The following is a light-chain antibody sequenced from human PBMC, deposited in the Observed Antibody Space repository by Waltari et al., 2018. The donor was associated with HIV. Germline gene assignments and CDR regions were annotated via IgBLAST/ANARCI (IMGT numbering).Light chain of an antibody. Sequence: DIQMTQSPSSLSASVGARVTITCRASQSISDYLNWYQHKPGKAPELLIFAASSLQSGVPSRFSGSGSGTDFTLTISSLQPEDFATYYCQQSYSTPRTFGQGTTVEIK. CDR1: QSISDY. J-gene: IGKJ1*01. V-gene: IGKV1-39*01. CDR2: AAS. CDR3: QQSYSTPRT.